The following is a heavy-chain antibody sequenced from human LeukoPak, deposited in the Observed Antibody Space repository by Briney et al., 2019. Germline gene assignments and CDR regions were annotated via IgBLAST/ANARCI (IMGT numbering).Heavy chain of an antibody. D-gene: IGHD5-12*01. CDR1: GFTFTSSA. CDR2: IVVGSGNT. Sequence: GASVTVSCTASGFTFTSSAVQWVRQARGQRLEWIGWIVVGSGNTNYAQKFQERVTITRDMSTSTAYMELSSLRSEDTAVYYCAALYSGYDFDFDYWGQGTLVTVSS. V-gene: IGHV1-58*01. CDR3: AALYSGYDFDFDY. J-gene: IGHJ4*02.